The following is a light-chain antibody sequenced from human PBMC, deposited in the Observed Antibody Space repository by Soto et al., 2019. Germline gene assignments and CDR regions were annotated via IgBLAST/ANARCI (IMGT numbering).Light chain of an antibody. V-gene: IGKV1-39*01. J-gene: IGKJ3*01. Sequence: DIQMTQSPSSLSASVGDRVTITCRASQSISRYLNWYQQKPGKTPKILIYAASTLQSGVPSRFSGSGSGTDFTLTISSLQPEDFATYYCQQSDSKPRGFTFGPGTTVDIK. CDR1: QSISRY. CDR2: AAS. CDR3: QQSDSKPRGFT.